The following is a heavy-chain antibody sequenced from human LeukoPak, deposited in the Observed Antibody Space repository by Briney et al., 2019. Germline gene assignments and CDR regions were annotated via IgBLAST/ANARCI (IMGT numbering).Heavy chain of an antibody. J-gene: IGHJ6*03. CDR1: GFTLSDYY. Sequence: KPGGSLRLSCAASGFTLSDYYMNWIRQTPGKGLKWVSYITSGSSTYYGDSVKGRVTISRDNAKNSLYLQMNSLTAEDTAVYYCARGGYRYDYYYYMDVWGKGTTVTVSS. D-gene: IGHD5-18*01. CDR2: ITSGSST. CDR3: ARGGYRYDYYYYMDV. V-gene: IGHV3-69-1*01.